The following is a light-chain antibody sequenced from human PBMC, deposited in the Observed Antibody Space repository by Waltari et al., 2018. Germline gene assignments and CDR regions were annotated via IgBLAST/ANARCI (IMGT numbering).Light chain of an antibody. V-gene: IGLV1-47*01. CDR2: RNN. Sequence: QSVLTQPPSASGTPGQRVSMSCSGSSSTIGRRSVSWYQQVPGTAPKLLIYRNNQRPSGVPDRFSGSKSGTSASLAISGLRSEDEADYYCAAWDDSQSGRFFGSGTKVTVL. J-gene: IGLJ1*01. CDR1: SSTIGRRS. CDR3: AAWDDSQSGRF.